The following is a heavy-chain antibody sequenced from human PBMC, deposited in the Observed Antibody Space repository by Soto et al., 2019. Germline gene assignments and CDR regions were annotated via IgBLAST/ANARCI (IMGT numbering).Heavy chain of an antibody. CDR1: GYTFTSFG. V-gene: IGHV1-18*01. CDR3: ARDXGYSSSLHEEYYYGMDV. J-gene: IGHJ6*02. D-gene: IGHD6-13*01. CDR2: ISAYNGNT. Sequence: ASVKVSCKASGYTFTSFGISWVRQAPGQGLEWMGWISAYNGNTNYAQKLQGRVTMTTDTSTSTAYMELRSLRSDDTAVYYCARDXGYSSSLHEEYYYGMDVWGQGTTVTVSS.